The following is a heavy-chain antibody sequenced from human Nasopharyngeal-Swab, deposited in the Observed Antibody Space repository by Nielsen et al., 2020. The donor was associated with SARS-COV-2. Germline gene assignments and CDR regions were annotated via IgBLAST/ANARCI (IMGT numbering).Heavy chain of an antibody. CDR2: IIPIFGTA. CDR1: GGTFSSYA. J-gene: IGHJ6*02. Sequence: SAKVSCKASGGTFSSYAISWVRQAPGQGLEWLGGIIPIFGTANYAQKFQGRVTITADKSTSTAYMELSSLRSEDTAVYYCVFGVLIYLRDGSEGYYYYYGMDVWGQGTTVTVSS. D-gene: IGHD3-3*01. CDR3: VFGVLIYLRDGSEGYYYYYGMDV. V-gene: IGHV1-69*06.